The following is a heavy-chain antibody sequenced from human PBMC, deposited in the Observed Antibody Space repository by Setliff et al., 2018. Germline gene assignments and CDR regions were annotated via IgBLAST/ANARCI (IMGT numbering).Heavy chain of an antibody. Sequence: ASVKVSCKSSGFTFTDYGITWVRQVPGQGLEWMGWINNYNFNTQYAQKFQGRVTVTTDTSTTTAYIELRSLRADDTAVYYCARINFYVSSGCYYAPELWGQGTTVTVSS. CDR2: INNYNFNT. CDR3: ARINFYVSSGCYYAPEL. J-gene: IGHJ4*02. V-gene: IGHV1-18*01. D-gene: IGHD3-22*01. CDR1: GFTFTDYG.